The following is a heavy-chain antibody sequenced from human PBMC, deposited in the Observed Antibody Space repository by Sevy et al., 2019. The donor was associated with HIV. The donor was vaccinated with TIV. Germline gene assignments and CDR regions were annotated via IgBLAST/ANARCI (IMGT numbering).Heavy chain of an antibody. V-gene: IGHV1-69*13. J-gene: IGHJ4*02. Sequence: ASVKVSCKASGGIFSTYAISWVRQATGRGLEWMGGIIPTFGTPNYSQKFQDRVTVTADESTNTAYMELSSLRSEDTAVYYCARAEVDTAIEGFDYWGQGSLVTVSS. CDR3: ARAEVDTAIEGFDY. CDR2: IIPTFGTP. D-gene: IGHD5-18*01. CDR1: GGIFSTYA.